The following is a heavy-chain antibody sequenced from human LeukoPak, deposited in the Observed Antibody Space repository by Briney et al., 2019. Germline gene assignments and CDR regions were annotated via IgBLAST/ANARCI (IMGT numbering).Heavy chain of an antibody. D-gene: IGHD4-17*01. CDR3: ARLTVTTWDWFDP. J-gene: IGHJ5*02. Sequence: ASVKVSCKASGYTFTDYYMHWVRQAPGQGLEWMGWINPNSGGTNYAQKFQGRVTMTRDTSISTAYMELSRLRSDDTAVYYCARLTVTTWDWFDPWGQGTLVTVSS. CDR1: GYTFTDYY. V-gene: IGHV1-2*02. CDR2: INPNSGGT.